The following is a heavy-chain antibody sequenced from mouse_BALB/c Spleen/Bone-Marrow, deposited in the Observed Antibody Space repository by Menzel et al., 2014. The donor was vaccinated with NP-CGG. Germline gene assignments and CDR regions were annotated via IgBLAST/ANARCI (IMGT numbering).Heavy chain of an antibody. CDR1: GYSTTSDYA. CDR3: ARSTMRGAMDY. Sequence: EVQLQESGPGLVKPSQSLSLTCTVTGYSTTSDYACNWIRQFPGNKLEWMGYITYSDNTNYNPSLKSRISITRDASKNQFFLQLNSVTTEDTATYYCARSTMRGAMDYWGQGTSVTVSS. CDR2: ITYSDNT. D-gene: IGHD2-4*01. J-gene: IGHJ4*01. V-gene: IGHV3-2*02.